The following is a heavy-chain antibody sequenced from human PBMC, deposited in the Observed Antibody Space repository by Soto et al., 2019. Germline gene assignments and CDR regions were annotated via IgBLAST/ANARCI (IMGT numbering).Heavy chain of an antibody. CDR3: NTYPDFWGGHTPL. Sequence: EVQLVESGGGLVKPGWSLRLSCAASGFSISNAWMHWVRQAPGKGLAWVGRVKSKDDGGTADYAAPVKGRFTISRDDSKNTQYLQMNSLKMEDTAVYYCNTYPDFWGGHTPLWGQGTLVTVSS. CDR1: GFSISNAW. V-gene: IGHV3-15*07. CDR2: VKSKDDGGTA. J-gene: IGHJ4*02. D-gene: IGHD3-3*01.